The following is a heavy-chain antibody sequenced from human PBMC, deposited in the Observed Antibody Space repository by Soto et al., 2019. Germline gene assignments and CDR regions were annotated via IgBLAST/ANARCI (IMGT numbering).Heavy chain of an antibody. V-gene: IGHV3-74*01. CDR2: IDSDGSNT. J-gene: IGHJ5*02. CDR3: AKSNWFDP. Sequence: EVELVESGGGLVQPGGSLRLSCAASGFTFSDYWMNWVRQAPGKGLVWVSRIDSDGSNTSYADSVKGRFTISIDNAKNTLYLQMNSLRAEDMAVYYCAKSNWFDPWGQGTLVTVSS. CDR1: GFTFSDYW.